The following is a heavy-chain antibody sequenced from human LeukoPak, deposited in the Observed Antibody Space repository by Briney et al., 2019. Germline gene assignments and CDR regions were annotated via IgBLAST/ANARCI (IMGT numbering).Heavy chain of an antibody. J-gene: IGHJ4*02. CDR3: ARTGGNSLNFDY. CDR1: GGSISSGGYY. CDR2: IYYSGSI. D-gene: IGHD4-23*01. V-gene: IGHV4-31*03. Sequence: SETLSLTCTVSGGSISSGGYYWSWIRQHPGKGLEWIGYIYYSGSIYYNPSLKSRVTISVDTSKNQFSLKLSSVTAADTAVYYCARTGGNSLNFDYWGQGTLVTVSS.